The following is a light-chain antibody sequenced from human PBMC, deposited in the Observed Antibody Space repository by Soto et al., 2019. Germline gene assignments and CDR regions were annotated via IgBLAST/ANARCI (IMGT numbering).Light chain of an antibody. CDR3: QQYYSTPWT. Sequence: DIVMTQSPDSLAVSLGERATINCKSSQSVLYSSNNKNYLAWYQQKPGQPPKLLFYWESTRESGVPDRFSGSGSVTDFTLTISSLQAEDVAVYYCQQYYSTPWTFGQGTKVEIK. CDR2: WES. V-gene: IGKV4-1*01. CDR1: QSVLYSSNNKNY. J-gene: IGKJ1*01.